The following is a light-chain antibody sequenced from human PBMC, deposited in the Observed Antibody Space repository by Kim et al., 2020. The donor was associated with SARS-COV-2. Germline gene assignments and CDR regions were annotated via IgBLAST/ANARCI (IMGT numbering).Light chain of an antibody. CDR1: QRVSID. V-gene: IGKV3-15*01. Sequence: SVSPGGRATLYCRASQRVSIDLAWYQQKPGQAPRLLIYGAFTRATGIPARFSGSGSGTEFTFTISSLQSEDFAVYYCQQYKNWWTFGQGTKVDIK. CDR2: GAF. J-gene: IGKJ1*01. CDR3: QQYKNWWT.